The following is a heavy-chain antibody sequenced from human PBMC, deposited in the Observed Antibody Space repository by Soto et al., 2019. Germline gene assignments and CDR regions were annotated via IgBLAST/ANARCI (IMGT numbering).Heavy chain of an antibody. V-gene: IGHV1-18*01. CDR1: GYTFTSYG. Sequence: QVQLVQSGAEVKKPGASVKVSCKASGYTFTSYGISWGRQAPGQGLEWMGWISAYNGNTNYAQKLQGRVTMTTDTSTSTAYMELRSLRSDDTAVYYCAREGGSSWYDYYYYYGMDVWGQGTTVTVSS. D-gene: IGHD6-13*01. J-gene: IGHJ6*02. CDR3: AREGGSSWYDYYYYYGMDV. CDR2: ISAYNGNT.